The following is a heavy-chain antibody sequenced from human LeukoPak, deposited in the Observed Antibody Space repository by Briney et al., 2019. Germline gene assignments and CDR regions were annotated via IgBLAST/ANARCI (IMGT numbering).Heavy chain of an antibody. J-gene: IGHJ4*02. CDR2: ISYDGSNK. V-gene: IGHV3-30-3*01. CDR3: ARDNPTGDRYY. D-gene: IGHD7-27*01. Sequence: GRSLRLSCAASGSTFSSYAMHWVRQAPGKGLEWVAVISYDGSNKYYADSVKGRFTISRDNSKNTLYLQMNSLRAEDTAVYYCARDNPTGDRYYWGQGTLVTVSS. CDR1: GSTFSSYA.